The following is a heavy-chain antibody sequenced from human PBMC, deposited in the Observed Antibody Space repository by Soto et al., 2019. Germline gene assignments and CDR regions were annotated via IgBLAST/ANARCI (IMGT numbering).Heavy chain of an antibody. J-gene: IGHJ4*02. V-gene: IGHV4-59*01. Sequence: PSETLSLTCTVSDGSISSYYWSWIRQPPGKGLEWIGYIYYSGSTNYNPSLKSRVTISVDTSKNQFSLKLSSMTAADTAVYYCARDISDYGSGSEALGYWGQGTLVTSPQ. CDR2: IYYSGST. CDR3: ARDISDYGSGSEALGY. CDR1: DGSISSYY. D-gene: IGHD3-10*01.